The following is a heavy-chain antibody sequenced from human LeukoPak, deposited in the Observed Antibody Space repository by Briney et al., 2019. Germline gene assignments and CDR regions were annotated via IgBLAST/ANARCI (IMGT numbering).Heavy chain of an antibody. CDR2: IRSKANSYAT. Sequence: PGGSLRLSCTASGFTFSGSAMHWVRQASGKGVEWVGRIRSKANSYATVYAASVKGRFTISRDDSKNTAYLQMNSLKTEDTAVYYCTSGLSVRRSNNTPVDYWGQGTLVTVSS. D-gene: IGHD1-1*01. CDR3: TSGLSVRRSNNTPVDY. V-gene: IGHV3-73*01. J-gene: IGHJ4*02. CDR1: GFTFSGSA.